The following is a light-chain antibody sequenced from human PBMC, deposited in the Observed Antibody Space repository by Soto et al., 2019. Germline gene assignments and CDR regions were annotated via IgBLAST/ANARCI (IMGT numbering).Light chain of an antibody. CDR3: QSFDSRLSGWV. Sequence: QSVLTQPPSVSGAPGQRVTISCTGSSSNIGAGYDVHWYQQLPGTAPKLLVSGDTNRPSGVPDRFSGSKSGTSASLAITGLRAEDEADYYCQSFDSRLSGWVFGGGTKLTVL. V-gene: IGLV1-40*01. CDR2: GDT. J-gene: IGLJ3*02. CDR1: SSNIGAGYD.